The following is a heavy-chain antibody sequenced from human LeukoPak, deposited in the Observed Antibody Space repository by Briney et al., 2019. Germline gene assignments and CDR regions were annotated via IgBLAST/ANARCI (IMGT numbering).Heavy chain of an antibody. CDR3: ARLGDCSSTSCPQGWFDP. V-gene: IGHV4-4*08. CDR2: IYTSGST. J-gene: IGHJ5*02. CDR1: GRLISSYY. D-gene: IGHD2-2*01. Sequence: SEPQTLTCTVCGRLISSYYWSWIRHPAGKGLEWIGCIYTSGSTYYNPSLNSRVTISVDTSKNQYSLKLSSVAAADTAVYYCARLGDCSSTSCPQGWFDPWGQGTLVTVSS.